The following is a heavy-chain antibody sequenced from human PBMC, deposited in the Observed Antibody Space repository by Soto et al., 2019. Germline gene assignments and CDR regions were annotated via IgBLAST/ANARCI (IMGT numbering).Heavy chain of an antibody. V-gene: IGHV1-69*13. J-gene: IGHJ4*02. Sequence: GASVKVSCKASGGTFSSYAISWVRQAPGQGLEWMGGIIPIFGTANYAQKFQGRVTITADESTSTAYMELSSLRSEDTAVYYCARAVAGTRILLGLLVPTGYWGQGTLVTVSS. CDR2: IIPIFGTA. CDR3: ARAVAGTRILLGLLVPTGY. CDR1: GGTFSSYA. D-gene: IGHD6-19*01.